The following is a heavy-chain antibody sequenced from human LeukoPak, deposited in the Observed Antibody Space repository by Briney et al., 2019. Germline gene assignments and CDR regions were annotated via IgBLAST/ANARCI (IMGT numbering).Heavy chain of an antibody. CDR1: GGSISSLY. CDR2: IYYTGST. D-gene: IGHD6-6*01. CDR3: ARHRAYSSASPFDY. Sequence: SETLSLTCSVSGGSISSLYWSWIRQPPGKGLEWIGYIYYTGSTNYNPSLKSRVTIFVDMSKNQFSLGLSSVTAADTALYYCARHRAYSSASPFDYWGQGTLVTVSS. J-gene: IGHJ4*02. V-gene: IGHV4-59*08.